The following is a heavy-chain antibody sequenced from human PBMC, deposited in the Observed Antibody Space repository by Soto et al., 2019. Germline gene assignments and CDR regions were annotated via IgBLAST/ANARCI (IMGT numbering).Heavy chain of an antibody. V-gene: IGHV1-69*01. CDR3: ARDGADYYGSGSYYTFDY. CDR2: IIPIFGTA. J-gene: IGHJ4*02. D-gene: IGHD3-10*01. Sequence: QVQLVQSGAEVKKPGSSVKVSCKASGGTFSSYAISWLRQAPGQGLEWMGGIIPIFGTANYAQKFQGRVTITADESTSTAYMELSSLRSEDTAVYYCARDGADYYGSGSYYTFDYWGQGTLVTVSS. CDR1: GGTFSSYA.